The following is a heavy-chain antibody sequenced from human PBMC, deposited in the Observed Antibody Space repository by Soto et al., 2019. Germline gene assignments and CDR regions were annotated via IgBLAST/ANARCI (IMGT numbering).Heavy chain of an antibody. J-gene: IGHJ6*02. CDR1: GITFSTYA. CDR2: IGSNGADK. D-gene: IGHD4-17*01. V-gene: IGHV3-23*01. Sequence: GSLILSCAASGITFSTYAMSWVRRAPGKGLEWVSTIGSNGADKQYADFVKGRFTVSRDSSKSTLSLQMNSLRAEDTAVYYCAADYLRHNSLNGYYYSYGMDVWGQGTTVTVSS. CDR3: AADYLRHNSLNGYYYSYGMDV.